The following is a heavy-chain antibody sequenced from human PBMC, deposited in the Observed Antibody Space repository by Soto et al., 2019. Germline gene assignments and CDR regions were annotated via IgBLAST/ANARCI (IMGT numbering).Heavy chain of an antibody. Sequence: QVXLVQSGAEVKXPGXSVKVSCSASGYTFKNYGIXWXXXAXXXGXXXXGWISAYTGNTNYAQSLQGRVTMTTDTPTSTAYMELRSLRSDDTAVFYCARDRGISXSXXYEIPYYYYGMDVWGQGTTVTVSS. V-gene: IGHV1-18*04. D-gene: IGHD3-3*01. CDR3: ARDRGISXSXXYEIPYYYYGMDV. CDR2: ISAYTGNT. CDR1: GYTFKNYG. J-gene: IGHJ6*02.